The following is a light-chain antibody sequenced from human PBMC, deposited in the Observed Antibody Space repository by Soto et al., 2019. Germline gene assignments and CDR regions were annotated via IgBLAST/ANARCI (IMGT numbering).Light chain of an antibody. Sequence: EVGCTQYTGSLDLSPGETATLSCRGSPKISSSYLAWYQQKPGQAPRFLIYGASSRATGIPDRFSGSGSGTDFTLTISRLEPEDFAVYYCQPYGGTLPIPFCQGTLLEIK. CDR2: GAS. CDR3: QPYGGTLPIP. J-gene: IGKJ5*01. V-gene: IGKV3-20*01. CDR1: PKISSSY.